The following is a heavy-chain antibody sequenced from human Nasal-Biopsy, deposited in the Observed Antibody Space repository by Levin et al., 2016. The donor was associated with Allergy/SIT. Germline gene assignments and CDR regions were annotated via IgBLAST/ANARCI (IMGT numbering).Heavy chain of an antibody. V-gene: IGHV1-18*01. D-gene: IGHD2-15*01. Sequence: ASVKVSCKASGYPFSNFGISWVRQAPGQGLEWMAWISAYNGNTKYAQKFRDRITVTTDTSTNTAYMGLRSLTSGDTAVYFCARDTPVDAAPLFDYWGQGSLVTVSS. CDR3: ARDTPVDAAPLFDY. J-gene: IGHJ4*02. CDR2: ISAYNGNT. CDR1: GYPFSNFG.